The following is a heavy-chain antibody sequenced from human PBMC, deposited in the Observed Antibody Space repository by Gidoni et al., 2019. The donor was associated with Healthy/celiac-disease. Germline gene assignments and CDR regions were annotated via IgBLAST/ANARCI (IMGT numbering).Heavy chain of an antibody. J-gene: IGHJ4*02. V-gene: IGHV1-3*01. CDR3: AREGVRLATFDY. CDR2: INAGNGNT. Sequence: QVQLVQSGAEVKKPGASGKVSCKASGYTFTSYAMHWVRQAAGQRLEWRVWINAGNGNTKYSQKFQGRVTITRDTSASTAYMELSSLRSEDTAVYYCAREGVRLATFDYLGQGTLVTVAS. CDR1: GYTFTSYA.